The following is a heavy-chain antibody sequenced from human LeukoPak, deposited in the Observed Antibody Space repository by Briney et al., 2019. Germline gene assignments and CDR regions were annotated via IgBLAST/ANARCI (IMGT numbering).Heavy chain of an antibody. D-gene: IGHD3-10*01. V-gene: IGHV4-39*07. CDR2: IYYSGST. J-gene: IGHJ4*02. CDR1: GGSISSSSYC. Sequence: SETLSLTCTVSGGSISSSSYCWGWIRQPPGKGLEWIGSIYYSGSTYYNPSLKSRVTISIDTSKNQFSLKLSSVTAADTAVYYCARGFITMVRGVLSDWGQGTLLTVSS. CDR3: ARGFITMVRGVLSD.